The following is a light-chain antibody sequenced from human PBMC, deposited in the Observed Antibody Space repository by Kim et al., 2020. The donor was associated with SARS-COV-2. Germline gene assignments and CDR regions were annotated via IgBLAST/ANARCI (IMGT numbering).Light chain of an antibody. J-gene: IGLJ2*01. CDR3: QSYDSSLSVV. V-gene: IGLV1-40*01. CDR2: GNS. CDR1: SSNIGAGYD. Sequence: GQRVTISGTGSSSNIGAGYDVHWYQQLPGTAPKLLIYGNSKRPSGVPDRFSGSKSGTSASLAITGLQAEDEADYYCQSYDSSLSVVFGGGTQLTVL.